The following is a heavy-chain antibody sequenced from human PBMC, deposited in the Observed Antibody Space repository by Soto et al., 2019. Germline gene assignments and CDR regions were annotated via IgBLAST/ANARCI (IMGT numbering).Heavy chain of an antibody. CDR1: GDSIRDSF. CDR2: VHHTGNT. Sequence: PSETLSLTCTVSGDSIRDSFWSWVRQPPGKGLEWIGLVHHTGNTNYNPSLETRVTMLVDTSANHFSLTLTSVTPADTAIYYCARGRKDNSCHHFGHLFDSWGQGTLVTVS. D-gene: IGHD3-10*01. CDR3: ARGRKDNSCHHFGHLFDS. J-gene: IGHJ4*02. V-gene: IGHV4-59*01.